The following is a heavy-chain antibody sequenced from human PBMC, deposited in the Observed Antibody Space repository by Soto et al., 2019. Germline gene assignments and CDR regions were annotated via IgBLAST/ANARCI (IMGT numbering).Heavy chain of an antibody. CDR3: ARVPPGIAAAGWFDP. CDR1: GGSISIYY. J-gene: IGHJ5*02. CDR2: IYYSGST. Sequence: PSETLSLTCTFSGGSISIYYWSWIRQPPGKGLEWIGYIYYSGSTNYNPSLKSRVTISVDTSKNQFSLKLSSVTAADTAVYYCARVPPGIAAAGWFDPWGQGTLVTVSS. D-gene: IGHD6-13*01. V-gene: IGHV4-59*01.